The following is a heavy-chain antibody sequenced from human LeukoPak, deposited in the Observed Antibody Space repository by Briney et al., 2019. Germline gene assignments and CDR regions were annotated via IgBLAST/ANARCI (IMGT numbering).Heavy chain of an antibody. D-gene: IGHD6-19*01. CDR1: GGSISSSSYY. CDR2: IYYSGST. J-gene: IGHJ4*02. CDR3: ARIRAGYSSGWYQPFDY. V-gene: IGHV4-39*07. Sequence: SETLSLTYTVSGGSISSSSYYWGWIRQPPGKGLEWIGSIYYSGSTYYNPSLKSRVTISVDTSKNQFSLKLSSVTAADTAVYYCARIRAGYSSGWYQPFDYWGQGTLVTVSS.